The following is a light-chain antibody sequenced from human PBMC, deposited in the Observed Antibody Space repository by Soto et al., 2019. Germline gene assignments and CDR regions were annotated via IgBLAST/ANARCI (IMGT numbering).Light chain of an antibody. CDR1: SSDVGGYNY. CDR2: EVS. CDR3: SSYTSTSTGV. V-gene: IGLV2-14*01. Sequence: QSALTQPASVSGSPGQSITISCTGTSSDVGGYNYVSWYQHHPGKAPKLMIYEVSNRPSGVSNRFSGSKSGTTASLTISGLQAEDEADYYCSSYTSTSTGVFGGGTKLTVL. J-gene: IGLJ3*02.